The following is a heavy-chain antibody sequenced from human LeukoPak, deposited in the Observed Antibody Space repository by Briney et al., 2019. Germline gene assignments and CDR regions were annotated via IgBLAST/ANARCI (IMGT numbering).Heavy chain of an antibody. CDR3: ARGIQLWGTQFDP. J-gene: IGHJ5*02. Sequence: PSETLSLTCAVYGGSFSGYYWSWIRQPPGKGLEWIGEINHSGSTNYNPSLKSRVTISVDTSKNQFSLKLSFVTAADTAVYYCARGIQLWGTQFDPWGQGTLVTVSS. V-gene: IGHV4-34*01. D-gene: IGHD5-18*01. CDR1: GGSFSGYY. CDR2: INHSGST.